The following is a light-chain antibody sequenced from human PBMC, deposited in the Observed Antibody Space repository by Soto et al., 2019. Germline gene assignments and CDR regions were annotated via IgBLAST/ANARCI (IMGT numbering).Light chain of an antibody. J-gene: IGKJ5*01. V-gene: IGKV3-11*01. CDR1: QSVSSY. CDR3: QQYNNGPIT. CDR2: DAS. Sequence: EIVLTQSPATLSLSPGEGATLSCRASQSVSSYLAWYQQKPGQAPRLLIYDASNRATGIPARFSGSGSGTDFTLSISSLQSEDFAVYYCQQYNNGPITFGQGTRLEIK.